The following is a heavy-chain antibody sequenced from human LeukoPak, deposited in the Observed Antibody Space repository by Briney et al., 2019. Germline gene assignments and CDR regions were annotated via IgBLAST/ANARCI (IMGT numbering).Heavy chain of an antibody. CDR2: IIPILGIA. Sequence: GASVKVSCKASGGTFSSYAISWVRQAPGQGLEWMGRIIPILGIANYAQKFQGRVTITADKSTSTAYMELSSLRSEDTAVYYCASWPTERIAAAGPDAFDIWGQGTMVTVSS. J-gene: IGHJ3*02. CDR1: GGTFSSYA. CDR3: ASWPTERIAAAGPDAFDI. V-gene: IGHV1-69*04. D-gene: IGHD6-13*01.